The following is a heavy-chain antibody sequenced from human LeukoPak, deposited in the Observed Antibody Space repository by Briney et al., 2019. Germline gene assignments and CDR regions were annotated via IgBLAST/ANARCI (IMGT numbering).Heavy chain of an antibody. V-gene: IGHV4-39*01. CDR3: ARHGAVVATLFDY. Sequence: SETLSLTCTVSGGSISSSSYYWGWIRQPPGKGLEWIGSIYYSGSTYYNPSLKSRVTISVDTSKNQFSLKLSSVTAADTAVYYCARHGAVVATLFDYWGQGTLVTVSS. J-gene: IGHJ4*02. CDR2: IYYSGST. CDR1: GGSISSSSYY. D-gene: IGHD2-15*01.